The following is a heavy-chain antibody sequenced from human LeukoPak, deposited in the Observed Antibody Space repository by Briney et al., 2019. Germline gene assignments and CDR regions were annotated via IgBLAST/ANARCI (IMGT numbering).Heavy chain of an antibody. D-gene: IGHD5-18*01. CDR1: GFTFSSYG. J-gene: IGHJ6*02. CDR2: IWYDGSNK. Sequence: GGSLRLSCAASGFTFSSYGMHWVRQAPGKGLEWVAVIWYDGSNKYYADSVKGRFTISRDNAKNTLYLQMNSLRAGDTAVYYCARDAVDTANAVWGQGTTVTVSS. V-gene: IGHV3-33*01. CDR3: ARDAVDTANAV.